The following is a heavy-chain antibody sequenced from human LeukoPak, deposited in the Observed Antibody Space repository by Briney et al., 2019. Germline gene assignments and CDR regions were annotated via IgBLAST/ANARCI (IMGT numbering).Heavy chain of an antibody. V-gene: IGHV4-34*01. CDR2: INHSGST. J-gene: IGHJ5*02. CDR3: ARYCSSTSCFGSWFDP. CDR1: GGSFSGYY. Sequence: SETLSLTCAVYGGSFSGYYWSWIRQPPGKGLEWIGKINHSGSTNYNPSLKSRVTISVDTSKNQFSLKLSSVTAADTAVYYCARYCSSTSCFGSWFDPWGQGTLVTVSS. D-gene: IGHD2-2*01.